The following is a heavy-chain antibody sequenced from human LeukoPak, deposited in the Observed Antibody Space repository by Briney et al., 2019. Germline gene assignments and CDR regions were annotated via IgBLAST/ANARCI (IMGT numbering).Heavy chain of an antibody. J-gene: IGHJ4*02. V-gene: IGHV4-59*12. D-gene: IGHD6-19*01. CDR1: GGSISSYY. Sequence: SETLSLTCTVSGGSISSYYWSWIRQPPGKGLEWIGYIYHSGSTYYNPSLKSRVTISVDRSKNQFSLKLSSVTAAGTAVYYCARGRGIAVAETWGQGTLVTVSS. CDR3: ARGRGIAVAET. CDR2: IYHSGST.